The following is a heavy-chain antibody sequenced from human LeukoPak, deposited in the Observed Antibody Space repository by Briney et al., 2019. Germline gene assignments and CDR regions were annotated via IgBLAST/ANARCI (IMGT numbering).Heavy chain of an antibody. D-gene: IGHD3-3*01. CDR2: ISWNSGSI. CDR1: GFTFDDYA. CDR3: AKEGYDFLSNYFDY. Sequence: SLRLSCAASGFTFDDYAMHWVRQAPGKDLEWVSGISWNSGSIGYADSVKGRFTISRDNAKNSLYLQMNSLRAEDTALYYCAKEGYDFLSNYFDYWGQGTLVTVSS. J-gene: IGHJ4*02. V-gene: IGHV3-9*01.